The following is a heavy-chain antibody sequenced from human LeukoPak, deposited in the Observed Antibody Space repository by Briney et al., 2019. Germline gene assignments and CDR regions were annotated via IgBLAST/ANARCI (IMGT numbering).Heavy chain of an antibody. V-gene: IGHV1-46*01. CDR2: IYPSGGST. J-gene: IGHJ3*02. CDR3: ARDRAPKTVTSEVDAFDI. CDR1: GYTFTSYY. Sequence: GASVKVSCKASGYTFTSYYIHWVRQAPGQGLEWMGIIYPSGGSTTYAQKFQGRVTITRDTSATTAYMELSSLRSEDMAVYYCARDRAPKTVTSEVDAFDIWGQGTMVTVSS. D-gene: IGHD4-17*01.